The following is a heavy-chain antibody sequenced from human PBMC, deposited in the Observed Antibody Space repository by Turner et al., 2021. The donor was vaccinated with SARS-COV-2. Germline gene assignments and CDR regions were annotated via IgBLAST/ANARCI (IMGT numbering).Heavy chain of an antibody. V-gene: IGHV3-74*01. CDR2: INSDGSST. CDR1: GFTFSIYW. J-gene: IGHJ4*02. Sequence: EVQQVESGGGLVQPGGSLRLSCAASGFTFSIYWMHWVRQAPGKGLVWVSRINSDGSSTSYADSVKGRFTISRDNAKNTLYLQMNSLRGEDTAVYYCVRESIVVVPAADYWGQGTLVTVSS. D-gene: IGHD2-2*01. CDR3: VRESIVVVPAADY.